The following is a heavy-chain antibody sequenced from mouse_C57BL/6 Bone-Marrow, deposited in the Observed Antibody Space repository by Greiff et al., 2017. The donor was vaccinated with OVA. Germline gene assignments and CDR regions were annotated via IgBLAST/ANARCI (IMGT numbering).Heavy chain of an antibody. Sequence: DVKLVESGGGLVKPGGSLKLSCAASGFTFSDYGMHWVRQAPEKGLEWVAYISSGSSTIYYADTVKGRFTISRDNAKNTLFLQMTSLRSEDTAMYYCARNWYSNHYYAMDYWGQGTSVTVSS. V-gene: IGHV5-17*01. CDR1: GFTFSDYG. J-gene: IGHJ4*01. CDR2: ISSGSSTI. CDR3: ARNWYSNHYYAMDY. D-gene: IGHD2-5*01.